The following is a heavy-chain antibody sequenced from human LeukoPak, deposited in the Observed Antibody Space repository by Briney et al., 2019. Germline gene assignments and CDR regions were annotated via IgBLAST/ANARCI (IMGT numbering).Heavy chain of an antibody. CDR2: ISYDGSNK. D-gene: IGHD2-2*01. Sequence: GGSLRLSCAASGFTFSSYGMHWVRQAPGKGLEGVAVISYDGSNKYYADSVKGRFTISRDNSKNTLYLQMNSLRAEDTAVYYCAKDPEDCSSTSCYYYYYYGMDVWGQGTTVTVSS. J-gene: IGHJ6*02. V-gene: IGHV3-30*18. CDR3: AKDPEDCSSTSCYYYYYYGMDV. CDR1: GFTFSSYG.